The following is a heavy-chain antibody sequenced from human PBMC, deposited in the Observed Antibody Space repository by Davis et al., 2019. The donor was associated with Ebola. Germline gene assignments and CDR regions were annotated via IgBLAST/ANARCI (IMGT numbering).Heavy chain of an antibody. V-gene: IGHV3-74*01. CDR1: GFTFSNYW. D-gene: IGHD6-19*01. Sequence: HTGGSLRLSCAASGFTFSNYWMYWVRQAPGKGLVWVSRINRDESGTTYADSVKGRFTISRDNSKNTLYLQMNSLRAEDTAVYYCARDQVAGTYYYGMDVWGQGTTVTVSS. CDR2: INRDESGT. CDR3: ARDQVAGTYYYGMDV. J-gene: IGHJ6*02.